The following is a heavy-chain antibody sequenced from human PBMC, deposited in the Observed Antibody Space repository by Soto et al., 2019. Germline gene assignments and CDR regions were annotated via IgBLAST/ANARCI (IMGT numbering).Heavy chain of an antibody. V-gene: IGHV1-3*01. CDR1: GYTFTSYA. Sequence: ASVKVSCKASGYTFTSYAMHWVRQAPGQRLEWMGWINAGNGNTKYSQKFQGRVTITRDTSASTAYMELSSLRSEDTAVYYCARDIAVAGNIDYWGQGTLVTVSS. D-gene: IGHD6-19*01. J-gene: IGHJ4*02. CDR3: ARDIAVAGNIDY. CDR2: INAGNGNT.